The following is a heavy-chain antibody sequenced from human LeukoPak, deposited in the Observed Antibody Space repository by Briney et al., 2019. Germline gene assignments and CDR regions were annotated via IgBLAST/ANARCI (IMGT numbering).Heavy chain of an antibody. CDR3: ARAQYCSGGSCYLRWRLGALDY. V-gene: IGHV4-34*01. CDR2: INHSGST. Sequence: SETLSLTCAVYGGSFSGYYWSWIRQPPGKGLEWIGEINHSGSTNYNPSLKSRVTISVDTSKNQFSLKLSSVTAADTAVYYCARAQYCSGGSCYLRWRLGALDYWGQGTLVTVSS. CDR1: GGSFSGYY. D-gene: IGHD2-15*01. J-gene: IGHJ4*02.